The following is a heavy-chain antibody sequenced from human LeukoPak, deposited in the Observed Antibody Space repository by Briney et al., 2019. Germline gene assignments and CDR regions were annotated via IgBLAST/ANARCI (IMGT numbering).Heavy chain of an antibody. CDR2: ISYSGGT. CDR3: AKQDRGTGIAAGLDY. J-gene: IGHJ4*02. D-gene: IGHD6-13*01. V-gene: IGHV4-59*08. Sequence: SETLSLTCTVSGGSISSYYWSWIRQPPGKGLEWIGYISYSGGTNYNPSLKSRVTISVDMSKNHFSLRLSSVTAADTAVYYCAKQDRGTGIAAGLDYWGQGTLVTVSS. CDR1: GGSISSYY.